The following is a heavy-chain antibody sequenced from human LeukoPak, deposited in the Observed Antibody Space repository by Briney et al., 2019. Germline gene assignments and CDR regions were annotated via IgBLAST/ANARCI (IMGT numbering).Heavy chain of an antibody. CDR1: GGTFSSYA. Sequence: EASVKVSCKASGGTFSSYAISWVRQAPGQGLEWMGGIIPIFGTANYAQKFQGRVTITADESTSTAYMELSSLRSEDTAVYYCASSFWSGYPAPLNWFDPWGQGTLVTVSS. CDR2: IIPIFGTA. V-gene: IGHV1-69*13. J-gene: IGHJ5*02. CDR3: ASSFWSGYPAPLNWFDP. D-gene: IGHD3-3*01.